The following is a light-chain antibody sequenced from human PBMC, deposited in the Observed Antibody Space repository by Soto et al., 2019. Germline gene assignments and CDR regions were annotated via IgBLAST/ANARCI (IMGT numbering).Light chain of an antibody. CDR1: QSISSW. CDR2: KAS. Sequence: DIQMTQSPSTLSASVGDRVTITCRASQSISSWLAWYQQKPGKAPKLLIYKASTLESGVPSRFSGSGSGTEFTLTIIRLQPDDFATYYCQQYNSYPRTFGGGTKVEIK. J-gene: IGKJ4*01. CDR3: QQYNSYPRT. V-gene: IGKV1-5*03.